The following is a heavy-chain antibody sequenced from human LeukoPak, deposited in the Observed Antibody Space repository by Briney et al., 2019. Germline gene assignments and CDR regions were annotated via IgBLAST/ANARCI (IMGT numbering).Heavy chain of an antibody. Sequence: GASVKVSCGASGYTFTTYAINWVRQAPGQGLEYMGWIRTNTGSPTYAQGFTGRFVFSLDASVNTAYLQISSLKAEDTAVYYCAKDLDSAAFDIWGQGTMVTVSS. CDR3: AKDLDSAAFDI. D-gene: IGHD2-15*01. J-gene: IGHJ3*02. CDR2: IRTNTGSP. CDR1: GYTFTTYA. V-gene: IGHV7-4-1*02.